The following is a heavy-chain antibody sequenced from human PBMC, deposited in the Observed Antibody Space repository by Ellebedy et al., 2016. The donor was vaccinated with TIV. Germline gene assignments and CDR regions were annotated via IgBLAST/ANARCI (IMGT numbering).Heavy chain of an antibody. D-gene: IGHD5-12*01. J-gene: IGHJ5*02. CDR1: GGSIDSDNY. Sequence: MPSETLSLTCGVSGGSIDSDNYWSWVRQPPGKGLEWIGEVYRDGHTNYKPSLKSRVTISLDKSKNQFSLNLKSMTAADTAMYYCAKDWTRGGGYFVSWFDPWGQGTLVTVSS. V-gene: IGHV4-4*02. CDR3: AKDWTRGGGYFVSWFDP. CDR2: VYRDGHT.